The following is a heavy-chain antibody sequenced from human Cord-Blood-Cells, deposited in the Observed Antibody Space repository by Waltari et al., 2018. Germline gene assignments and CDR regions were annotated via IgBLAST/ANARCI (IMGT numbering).Heavy chain of an antibody. CDR1: GGSISSSSYY. D-gene: IGHD3-22*01. CDR3: ARLPYLSSGYYYYYYGMDV. Sequence: QLQLQESGPGLVKPSETLSLTCTVSGGSISSSSYYWGWIRQPPGKGLEWIGSIYYRGTTYYNPSSKGRVTSAVETSKNHFSRKRSSVAAEATAVYYCARLPYLSSGYYYYYYGMDVWGQGTTVTVSS. V-gene: IGHV4-39*02. J-gene: IGHJ6*02. CDR2: IYYRGTT.